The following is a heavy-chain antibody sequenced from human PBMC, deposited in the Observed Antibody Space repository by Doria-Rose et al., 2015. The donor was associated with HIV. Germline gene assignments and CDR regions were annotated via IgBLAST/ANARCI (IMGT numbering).Heavy chain of an antibody. D-gene: IGHD6-13*01. CDR3: ARRPPYSSSWKY. Sequence: CGAGLLKPSETLSLTCAVYGGSFSGYYWSWIRQSPGKGLQWIGEINHSGNSNYNPSLNSRVTVSVDTSKNQFSLKLRSVTAADTAVYYCARRPPYSSSWKYWGQGTPVTVSS. V-gene: IGHV4-34*01. CDR1: GGSFSGYY. J-gene: IGHJ4*02. CDR2: INHSGNS.